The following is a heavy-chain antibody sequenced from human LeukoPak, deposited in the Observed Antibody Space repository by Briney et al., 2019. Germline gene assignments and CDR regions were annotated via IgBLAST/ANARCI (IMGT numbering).Heavy chain of an antibody. CDR3: AALKRYCSSTRCIAAAPWGMDV. Sequence: GGSLRLSCAASGFTFSSYAMHWVRQAPGKGLEWVAVISYDGSNKYYADSVKGRLTISRDNSKNTLYLQMNSLRAEDTAVYYCAALKRYCSSTRCIAAAPWGMDVWGQGTTVTVSS. CDR2: ISYDGSNK. CDR1: GFTFSSYA. V-gene: IGHV3-30-3*01. D-gene: IGHD2-2*01. J-gene: IGHJ6*02.